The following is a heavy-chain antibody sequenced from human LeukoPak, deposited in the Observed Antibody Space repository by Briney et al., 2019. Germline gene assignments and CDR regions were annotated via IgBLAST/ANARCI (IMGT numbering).Heavy chain of an antibody. V-gene: IGHV3-23*01. CDR3: ASAVVAATPPDY. CDR1: GFTFSNYA. D-gene: IGHD2-15*01. Sequence: GGSLRLSCAASGFTFSNYAMNWVRQAPGKGLEWVSLISGSTGSTYYADSVKGRFTISRDNSKNTLYLQMNSLRAEDTAVYYCASAVVAATPPDYWGQGTLVTVSS. J-gene: IGHJ4*02. CDR2: ISGSTGST.